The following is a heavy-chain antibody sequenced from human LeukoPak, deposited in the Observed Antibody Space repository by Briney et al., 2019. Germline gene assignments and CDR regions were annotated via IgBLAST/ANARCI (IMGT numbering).Heavy chain of an antibody. Sequence: GGSLRLSCAASGFTFSNYGMHWVRQAPGKGLEWVSYISGSSNSIYYADSVKGRFTISRDNAKNTLYLQMNSLRAEDTAVYYCASQYGAFDIWGQGTMVTVSS. CDR2: ISGSSNSI. J-gene: IGHJ3*02. D-gene: IGHD4-17*01. V-gene: IGHV3-48*01. CDR1: GFTFSNYG. CDR3: ASQYGAFDI.